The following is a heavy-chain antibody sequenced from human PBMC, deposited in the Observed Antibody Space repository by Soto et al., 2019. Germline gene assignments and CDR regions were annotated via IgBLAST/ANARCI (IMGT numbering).Heavy chain of an antibody. D-gene: IGHD6-19*01. Sequence: GGSLRLSCAASGFTFSSYDLRWVRQATGKGLEWVSAIGTAGDTYYPGSVKGRFTISRENAKNSLYLQMNSLRAEDTDVYYCAREEWVAVAGIYYGMDVWGKETRVTVPS. CDR2: IGTAGDT. CDR1: GFTFSSYD. J-gene: IGHJ6*04. V-gene: IGHV3-13*01. CDR3: AREEWVAVAGIYYGMDV.